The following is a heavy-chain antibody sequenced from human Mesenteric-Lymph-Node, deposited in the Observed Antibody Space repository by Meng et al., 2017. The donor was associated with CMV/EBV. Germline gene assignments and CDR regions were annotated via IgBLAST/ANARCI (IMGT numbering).Heavy chain of an antibody. Sequence: KASGGRCCIYASSWVRRAPRQGVEWLGWIIPIFGTAIYTQKGQGKVPVTAAKSTTTAYMDLSSLSSEDTAMYYCASIAAAGRGCFDYWGQGTLVTVSS. J-gene: IGHJ4*02. D-gene: IGHD6-13*01. V-gene: IGHV1-69*06. CDR1: GGRCCIYA. CDR3: ASIAAAGRGCFDY. CDR2: IIPIFGTA.